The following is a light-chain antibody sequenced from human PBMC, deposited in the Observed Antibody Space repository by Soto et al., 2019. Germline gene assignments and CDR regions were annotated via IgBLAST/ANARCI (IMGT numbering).Light chain of an antibody. CDR2: DVS. V-gene: IGLV2-14*01. CDR1: SSDVGGYNY. Sequence: QSALTQPASVSGSPGQSITISCTGTSSDVGGYNYVSWYQQHPGKAPKLMIYDVSNRPSGVSNRFSGSKSGNTASLTISGLQAEDEADYYCSSYTSSSTYVFGTGTKLT. J-gene: IGLJ1*01. CDR3: SSYTSSSTYV.